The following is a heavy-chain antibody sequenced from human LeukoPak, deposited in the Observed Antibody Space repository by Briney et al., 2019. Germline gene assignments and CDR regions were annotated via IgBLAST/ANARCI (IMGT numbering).Heavy chain of an antibody. CDR1: GYTFTGYY. Sequence: ASVKVSCKASGYTFTGYYMHWVRQAPGPGLEWMGWIKSNSGGTNYAQKFQGRVTMTRDTSISTAYMELSRLTSDDTAVYYCVRDLAVATFDYWGQGTLVTVSS. CDR2: IKSNSGGT. J-gene: IGHJ4*02. D-gene: IGHD6-19*01. V-gene: IGHV1-2*02. CDR3: VRDLAVATFDY.